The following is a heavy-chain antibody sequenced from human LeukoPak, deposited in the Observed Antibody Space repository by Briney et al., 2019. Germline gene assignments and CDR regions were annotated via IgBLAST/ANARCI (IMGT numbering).Heavy chain of an antibody. CDR3: ARGSTAMGRDAFDI. CDR1: GGSISSSSYY. Sequence: SETLSLTCTVSGGSISSSSYYWGWIRQPPGKGLECIGSIYYSGSTYYNPSLKSRVTISVDTSKNQFSLKLSSVTAADTAVYYCARGSTAMGRDAFDIWGQGTMVTVSS. D-gene: IGHD5-18*01. V-gene: IGHV4-39*07. J-gene: IGHJ3*02. CDR2: IYYSGST.